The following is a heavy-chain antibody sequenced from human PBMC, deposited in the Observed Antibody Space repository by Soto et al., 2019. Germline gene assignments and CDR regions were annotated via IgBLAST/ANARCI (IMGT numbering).Heavy chain of an antibody. CDR1: GFTFSNAW. J-gene: IGHJ3*02. CDR3: TRASGYNWNGARDAFDI. D-gene: IGHD1-1*01. V-gene: IGHV3-15*07. CDR2: IKSKTDGGTT. Sequence: GGSLRLSCAASGFTFSNAWMNWVRQAPGKGLEWVGRIKSKTDGGTTDYAAPVKGRFTISRDDSKNTLYLQMNSLKTEDTAVYYCTRASGYNWNGARDAFDIWGQGTMVTVSS.